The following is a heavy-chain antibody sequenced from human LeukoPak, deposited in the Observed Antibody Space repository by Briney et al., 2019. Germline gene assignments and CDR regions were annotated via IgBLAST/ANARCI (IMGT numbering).Heavy chain of an antibody. V-gene: IGHV4-59*08. Sequence: PSETLSLTCTVSGGSISSYYWSWIRQPPGKGLEWIGYIYYSGSTNYNPSLKSRVTISVDTSKNQFSLKLSSVTAADTAVYYCASTSSSWYPLWYFDLWGRGTLVTVSS. J-gene: IGHJ2*01. CDR1: GGSISSYY. D-gene: IGHD6-13*01. CDR2: IYYSGST. CDR3: ASTSSSWYPLWYFDL.